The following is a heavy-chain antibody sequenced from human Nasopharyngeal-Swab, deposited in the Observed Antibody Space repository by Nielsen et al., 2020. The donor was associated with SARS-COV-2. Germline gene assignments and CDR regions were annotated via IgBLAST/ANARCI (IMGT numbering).Heavy chain of an antibody. D-gene: IGHD3-10*01. CDR1: GDSTTNGDYY. J-gene: IGHJ6*02. CDR3: ARYYVSGMFGMDV. Sequence: SETLSPTCTVSGDSTTNGDYYWSWIRQPPGKGLEWIAYIYHSGSTYYKPSLKSRLSISVDTSKNQFSLSMTSVTAADTAMYYCARYYVSGMFGMDVWGPGTAVTVSS. CDR2: IYHSGST. V-gene: IGHV4-30-4*01.